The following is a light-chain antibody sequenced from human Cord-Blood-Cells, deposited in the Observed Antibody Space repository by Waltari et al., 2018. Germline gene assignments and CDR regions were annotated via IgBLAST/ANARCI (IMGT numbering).Light chain of an antibody. Sequence: IVLTQSPGPLSLSPGEKATLPCRASQSVSSSYLAWYQQKPGQAPRLLIYGASSRATGIPDRFSGSGSGTDFTLTISRLESEDFAVYYCQQYGSSPWTFGQGTKVEIK. J-gene: IGKJ1*01. CDR3: QQYGSSPWT. CDR1: QSVSSSY. CDR2: GAS. V-gene: IGKV3-20*01.